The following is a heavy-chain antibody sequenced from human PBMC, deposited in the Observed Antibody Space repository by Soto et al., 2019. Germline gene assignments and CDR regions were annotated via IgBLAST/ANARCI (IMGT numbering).Heavy chain of an antibody. J-gene: IGHJ5*02. V-gene: IGHV3-21*01. CDR2: ISSSSSYI. CDR1: GFTFSSYS. Sequence: EVQLVESGGGLVKPGGSLRLSCAASGFTFSSYSMNWVRQAPGKGLEWVSSISSSSSYIYYADSVKGRFTISRDNAKNSLYLQMNSLRAEDTAVYYCAREGVVVATTPPNWFDPWGQGTLVTVSS. CDR3: AREGVVVATTPPNWFDP. D-gene: IGHD2-15*01.